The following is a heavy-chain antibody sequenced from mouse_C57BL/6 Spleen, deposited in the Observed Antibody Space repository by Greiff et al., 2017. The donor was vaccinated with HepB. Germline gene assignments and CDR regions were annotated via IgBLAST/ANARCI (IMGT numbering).Heavy chain of an antibody. CDR2: IDPEDGDT. Sequence: EVKLQQSGAELVRPGASVKLSCTASGFNIKDYYMHWVKQRPEQGLEWIGRIDPEDGDTEYAPKFQGKATMTADTSSNTAYLQLSSLTSEDTAVYYCTCYGNYLYFDYWGQGTTLTVSS. D-gene: IGHD2-1*01. CDR1: GFNIKDYY. J-gene: IGHJ2*01. V-gene: IGHV14-1*01. CDR3: TCYGNYLYFDY.